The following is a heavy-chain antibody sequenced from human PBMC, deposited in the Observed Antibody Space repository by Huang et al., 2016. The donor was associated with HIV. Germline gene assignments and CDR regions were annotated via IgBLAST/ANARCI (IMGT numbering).Heavy chain of an antibody. V-gene: IGHV4-34*01. CDR2: INQSERT. J-gene: IGHJ6*03. CDR3: ARGQGGYYYYYMDV. Sequence: QVQLQQWGAGLLRPSETLSLTCAVYGGSFSGYYGTWIRQPPGTGLEGIGEINQSERTNYNPSLKRRVTISVDTSRNQFSLTLTSVTAADTAVYYCARGQGGYYYYYMDVWGKGTTVTVSS. CDR1: GGSFSGYY.